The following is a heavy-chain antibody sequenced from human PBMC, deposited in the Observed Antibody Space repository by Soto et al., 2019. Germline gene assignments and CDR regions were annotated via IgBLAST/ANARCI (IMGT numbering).Heavy chain of an antibody. CDR2: IYYSGST. CDR1: VGSISSSSYY. CDR3: ARRDYDFDY. J-gene: IGHJ4*02. Sequence: PSETLSLTCTFSVGSISSSSYYWGWIRHPPGKGMEWIGSIYYSGSTYYNPSLKRRVTISVETSKNPFSLKLRSVTAADKAVYYCARRDYDFDYWGQGTLVTVPS. V-gene: IGHV4-39*01. D-gene: IGHD4-17*01.